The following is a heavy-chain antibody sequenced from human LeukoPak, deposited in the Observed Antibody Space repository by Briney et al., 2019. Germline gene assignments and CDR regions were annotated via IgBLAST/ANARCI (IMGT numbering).Heavy chain of an antibody. D-gene: IGHD3-22*01. V-gene: IGHV3-66*01. CDR3: AKVGGIVVGYGLDV. CDR1: GFTVSSNY. Sequence: ARSMRLSCAASGFTVSSNYMNWVRQAPGKGLEWVSVIYSGGSTYYADSVKGRFTISRDNSKNTLYLQMNTLRVEDTAVYYCAKVGGIVVGYGLDVWGQGTTVTVSS. CDR2: IYSGGST. J-gene: IGHJ6*02.